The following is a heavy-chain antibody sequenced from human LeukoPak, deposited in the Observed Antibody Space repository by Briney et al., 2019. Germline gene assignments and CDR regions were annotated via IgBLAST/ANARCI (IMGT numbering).Heavy chain of an antibody. Sequence: KASETLSLTCTVSGVSMRTYYWSWIRQPPGKGLERIGYIHYSGSTYYNPSLKSRVTLSLDTSKNQFSLELNSVTTADTAVYYCARAAPPLRSNFDFWGQGTLVTVSS. CDR3: ARAAPPLRSNFDF. D-gene: IGHD1-26*01. CDR1: GVSMRTYY. J-gene: IGHJ4*02. CDR2: IHYSGST. V-gene: IGHV4-59*01.